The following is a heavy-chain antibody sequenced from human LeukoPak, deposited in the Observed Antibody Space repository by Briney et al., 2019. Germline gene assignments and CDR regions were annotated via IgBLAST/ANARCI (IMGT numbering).Heavy chain of an antibody. CDR2: IYPGDSDP. D-gene: IGHD3-16*01. J-gene: IGHJ4*02. CDR3: SRRRAQGVDSRMGDY. Sequence: GESLKISSKASGYSFSNNCIVCVRQMPGTGLEWMGIIYPGDSDPRYSPSFQGQVTISADKSISTAYLQWSSLKASDTAMYYCSRRRAQGVDSRMGDYWGQGTLVTVSS. CDR1: GYSFSNNC. V-gene: IGHV5-51*01.